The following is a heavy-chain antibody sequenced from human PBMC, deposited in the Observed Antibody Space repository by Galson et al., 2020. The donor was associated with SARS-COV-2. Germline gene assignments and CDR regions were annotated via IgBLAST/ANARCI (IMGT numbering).Heavy chain of an antibody. J-gene: IGHJ4*02. CDR3: AKDGGVKVTASYPYG. Sequence: TGGSLRLSCAASGFTFNNYGMNWVRQAPGKGLEWVAVISYDGSHTHYADSVKRRFTISRDNSKNTLYLQMNGLRPEETSLYYWAKDGGVKVTASYPYGWGQGTLVTVSS. V-gene: IGHV3-30*06. CDR1: GFTFNNYG. D-gene: IGHD3-16*01. CDR2: ISYDGSHT.